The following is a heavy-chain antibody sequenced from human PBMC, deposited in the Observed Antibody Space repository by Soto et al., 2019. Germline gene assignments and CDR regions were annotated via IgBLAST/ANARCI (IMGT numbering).Heavy chain of an antibody. D-gene: IGHD4-17*01. Sequence: ASVKVSCKASGYTFTSYYMHWVRQAPGQGLEWMGIINPSGGSTSYAQKFQGRVTMTRDTSTSTVYMELSSLRSEDTAVYYCARRNYGDYFLSDNNWFDPWGQGTLVTVSS. V-gene: IGHV1-46*01. CDR3: ARRNYGDYFLSDNNWFDP. CDR1: GYTFTSYY. J-gene: IGHJ5*02. CDR2: INPSGGST.